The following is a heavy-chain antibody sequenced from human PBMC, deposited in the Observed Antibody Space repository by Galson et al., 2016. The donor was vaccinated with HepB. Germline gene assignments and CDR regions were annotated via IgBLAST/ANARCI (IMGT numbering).Heavy chain of an antibody. Sequence: SVKVSCKVSGYTLSELSMHWVRQAPGNGLEWMGGFDPEDGETIYAQKFQGRVTMNEDTSTDTAYMELRSLRSEDTAVYYCAEKRDYDFWSGYEKWGQGTLVTVSS. V-gene: IGHV1-24*01. CDR2: FDPEDGET. CDR1: GYTLSELS. CDR3: AEKRDYDFWSGYEK. J-gene: IGHJ4*02. D-gene: IGHD3-3*01.